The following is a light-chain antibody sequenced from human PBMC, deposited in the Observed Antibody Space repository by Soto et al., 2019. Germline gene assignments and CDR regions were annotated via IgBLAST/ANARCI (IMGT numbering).Light chain of an antibody. CDR3: SSYTSSSTLRL. V-gene: IGLV2-14*01. J-gene: IGLJ3*02. Sequence: QSVLTQPASVSGSPGQSITISCTGTSSDVGDYNYVSWYQQHPGKAPKLMIYEVSNRPSGVSNRFSGSKSGNTASLTISGLQAEDEADYYCSSYTSSSTLRLFGGGTKLTVL. CDR1: SSDVGDYNY. CDR2: EVS.